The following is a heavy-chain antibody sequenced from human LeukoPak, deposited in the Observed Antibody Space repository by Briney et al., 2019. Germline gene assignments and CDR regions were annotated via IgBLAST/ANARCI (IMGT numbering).Heavy chain of an antibody. D-gene: IGHD3-16*01. Sequence: PGGSLRLSCAASGFAFSSYDMHWVRQAPGKGLEWVAYIRYDGSNRHYTDSVKARFTISRDNSKKTPHLQMNSLTAEDTSVYYCAKSGNWGLDSWGQGTLVTVSS. CDR2: IRYDGSNR. CDR3: AKSGNWGLDS. V-gene: IGHV3-30*02. CDR1: GFAFSSYD. J-gene: IGHJ4*02.